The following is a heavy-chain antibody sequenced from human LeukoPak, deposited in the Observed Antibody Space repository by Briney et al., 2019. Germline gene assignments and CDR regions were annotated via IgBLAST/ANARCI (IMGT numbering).Heavy chain of an antibody. CDR1: GGSISSYY. J-gene: IGHJ4*02. CDR2: IYYSGST. Sequence: SETLSLTCTVSGGSISSYYWSWIRQPPGKGLEWIGYIYYSGSTNYNPSRKSRVTISVDTSKNQFSLKLSSVTAADTAVYYCARAAVAGMMAFDYWGQGTLVTVSS. D-gene: IGHD6-19*01. V-gene: IGHV4-59*01. CDR3: ARAAVAGMMAFDY.